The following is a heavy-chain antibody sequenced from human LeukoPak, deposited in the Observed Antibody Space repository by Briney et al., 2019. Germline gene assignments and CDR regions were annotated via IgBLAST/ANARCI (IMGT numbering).Heavy chain of an antibody. J-gene: IGHJ4*02. CDR3: ARHGKRWLQSRQVGYFDY. CDR1: GYTFTSYG. D-gene: IGHD5-24*01. Sequence: GASVKVSCKASGYTFTSYGISWVRQAPGQGLEWMGWISAYNGNTNYAQKLQGRVTMTTDTSTSTAYMELRSLRSDDTAVYYCARHGKRWLQSRQVGYFDYWGQGTLVTVSS. CDR2: ISAYNGNT. V-gene: IGHV1-18*01.